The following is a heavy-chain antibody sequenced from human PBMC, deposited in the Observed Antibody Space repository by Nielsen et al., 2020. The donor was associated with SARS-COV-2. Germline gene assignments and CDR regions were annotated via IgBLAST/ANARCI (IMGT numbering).Heavy chain of an antibody. D-gene: IGHD5-24*01. CDR2: INHSGST. CDR1: GGSFSGYY. V-gene: IGHV4-34*01. Sequence: GSLRLSCAVYGGSFSGYYWSWIRQPPGKGLEWIGEINHSGSTNYNPSLKSRVTISVDTSKNQFSLKLSSVTAADTAVYYCARMAPYNWFDPWGQGTLVTVSS. J-gene: IGHJ5*02. CDR3: ARMAPYNWFDP.